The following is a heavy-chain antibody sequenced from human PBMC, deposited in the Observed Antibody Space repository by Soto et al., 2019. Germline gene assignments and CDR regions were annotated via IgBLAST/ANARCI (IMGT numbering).Heavy chain of an antibody. CDR2: ISYDGSNK. D-gene: IGHD2-15*01. CDR3: AKDNPPVGYCSGGSCYPYTHYYYYGMDV. J-gene: IGHJ6*02. CDR1: GFTFSSYG. V-gene: IGHV3-30*18. Sequence: PGGSLRLSCAASGFTFSSYGMHWVRQAPGKGLEWVAVISYDGSNKYYADSVKGRFTISRDNSKNTLYLQMNSLRAEDTAVYYCAKDNPPVGYCSGGSCYPYTHYYYYGMDVWGQGTTVTVSS.